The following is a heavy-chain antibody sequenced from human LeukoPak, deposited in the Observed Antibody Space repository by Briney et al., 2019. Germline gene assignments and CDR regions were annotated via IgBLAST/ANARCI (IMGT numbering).Heavy chain of an antibody. V-gene: IGHV3-30*03. Sequence: PGGSLRLSCAASGFTFRSYGMHWVRQAPGKGLEWVTVISYDGSSKYSADSVKGRFTVSRDNSKNTLYLQMNSLGPEDTALLYCAIDQFRRPFGSMDVWGQGTTVTVSS. J-gene: IGHJ6*02. CDR1: GFTFRSYG. CDR3: AIDQFRRPFGSMDV. CDR2: ISYDGSSK. D-gene: IGHD3-3*01.